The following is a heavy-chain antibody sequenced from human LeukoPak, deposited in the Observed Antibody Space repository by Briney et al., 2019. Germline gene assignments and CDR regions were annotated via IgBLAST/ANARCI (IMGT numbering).Heavy chain of an antibody. CDR2: ISYDGSNK. CDR3: AKDLQRGYSSSYYYGMDV. Sequence: QSGGSLRLSCAASGFTFSSYGMHWVRQAPGKGLEWVAVISYDGSNKYYADSVKGRFTISRDNPKNTLYLQMNSLRAEDTAVYYCAKDLQRGYSSSYYYGMDVWGQGTTVTVSS. J-gene: IGHJ6*02. CDR1: GFTFSSYG. D-gene: IGHD5-18*01. V-gene: IGHV3-30*18.